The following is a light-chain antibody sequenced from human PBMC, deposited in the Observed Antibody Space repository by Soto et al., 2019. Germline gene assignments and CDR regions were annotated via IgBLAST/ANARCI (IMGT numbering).Light chain of an antibody. CDR2: KGT. J-gene: IGLJ1*01. V-gene: IGLV2-23*01. CDR3: CSSAPESTYV. CDR1: SDDVGAYNS. Sequence: QSVLAQPASVSGSPGQSITISCTGTSDDVGAYNSASWYQQLPHKAPQVILYKGTQRPSGVSSRFSGSTSGNAASLTISGLQADDEADYFSCSSAPESTYVFGTGTKVTVL.